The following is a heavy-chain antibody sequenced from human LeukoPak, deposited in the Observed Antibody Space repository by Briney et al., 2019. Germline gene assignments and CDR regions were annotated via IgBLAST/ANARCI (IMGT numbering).Heavy chain of an antibody. CDR1: GGSISSYY. CDR3: AREGFGELPYY. Sequence: SETLSLTCTVSGGSISSYYWSWIRQPPGKGLEWIGYIYYSGSTNYNPSLKSRVTMSVDTSKNQFSLKLSSVTAADTAVYYCAREGFGELPYYWGQGTLVTVSS. CDR2: IYYSGST. D-gene: IGHD3-10*01. V-gene: IGHV4-59*12. J-gene: IGHJ4*02.